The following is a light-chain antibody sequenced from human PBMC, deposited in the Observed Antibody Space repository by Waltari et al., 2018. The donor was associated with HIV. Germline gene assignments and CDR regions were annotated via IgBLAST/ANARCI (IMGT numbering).Light chain of an antibody. CDR1: NSNVGSYNL. CDR2: VVT. CDR3: CSYTGTNPCLV. V-gene: IGLV2-23*02. J-gene: IGLJ3*02. Sequence: QFALTQPASVSGSPGQSVTISCTGTNSNVGSYNLVSWYQQHPGIPPKLIIFVVTQRPAVVSSLVSGSKSCNTASLTTSGLQADDEANYYCCSYTGTNPCLVFGGGTKLTVL.